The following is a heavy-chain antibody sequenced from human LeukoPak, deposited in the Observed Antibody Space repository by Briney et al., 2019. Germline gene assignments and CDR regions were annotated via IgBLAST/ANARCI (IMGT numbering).Heavy chain of an antibody. J-gene: IGHJ6*03. CDR2: IYPNSGGT. CDR1: GYTFNGYY. D-gene: IGHD3-10*01. V-gene: IGHV1-2*02. CDR3: AREAYDSGSFRTDYYYMDV. Sequence: GAAVKVSCKSSGYTFNGYYMHWVRQAPGQGLEWMGWIYPNSGGTNYAQKFQGRVTVTRDTSISTAYMELSRLRSDDTAVYYCAREAYDSGSFRTDYYYMDVWGKGTTVTISS.